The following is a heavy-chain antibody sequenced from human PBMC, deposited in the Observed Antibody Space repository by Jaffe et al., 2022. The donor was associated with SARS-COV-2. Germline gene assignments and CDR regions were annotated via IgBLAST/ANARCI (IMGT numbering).Heavy chain of an antibody. V-gene: IGHV3-23*01. CDR3: AKEARESYDYVWGSYRSDPFDY. CDR2: ISGSGGST. CDR1: GFTFSSYA. D-gene: IGHD3-16*02. J-gene: IGHJ4*02. Sequence: EVQLLESGGGLVQPGGSLRLSCAASGFTFSSYAMSWVRQAPGKGLEWVSAISGSGGSTYYADSVKGRFTISRDNSKNTLYLQMNSLRAEDTAVYYCAKEARESYDYVWGSYRSDPFDYWGQGTLVTVSS.